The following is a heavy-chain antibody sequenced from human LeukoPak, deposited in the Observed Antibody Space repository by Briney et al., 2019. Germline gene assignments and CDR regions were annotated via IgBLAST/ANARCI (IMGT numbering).Heavy chain of an antibody. CDR2: ISAYNGNT. V-gene: IGHV1-18*01. Sequence: ASVKVSCKASGYTFTSYGISWVRQAPGQGLEWMGWISAYNGNTNYAQKLQGRVTMTTDTSTSTAYMELRSLRSDDTAVYYCARDRPRGRSGYYDAFDIWGQGTMVTVSS. CDR1: GYTFTSYG. J-gene: IGHJ3*02. D-gene: IGHD3-3*01. CDR3: ARDRPRGRSGYYDAFDI.